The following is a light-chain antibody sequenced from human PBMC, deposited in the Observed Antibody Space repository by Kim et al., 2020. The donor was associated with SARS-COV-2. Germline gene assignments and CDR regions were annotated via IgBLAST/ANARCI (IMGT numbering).Light chain of an antibody. CDR2: DAS. V-gene: IGKV1-33*01. J-gene: IGKJ4*01. CDR1: QDISNY. CDR3: QHFDNLPFT. Sequence: DIQMTQSPSSLSASVGDRVTITCQASQDISNYLNWYQQKPGKAPKLLIYDASNLETGVPSRFIGSGSGRDFTFTISSLQPEDIATYYCQHFDNLPFTFGGGTKVDIK.